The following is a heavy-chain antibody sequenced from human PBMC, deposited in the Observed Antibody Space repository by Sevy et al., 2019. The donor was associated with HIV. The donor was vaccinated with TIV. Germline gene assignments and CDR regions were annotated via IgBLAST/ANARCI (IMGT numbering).Heavy chain of an antibody. CDR3: AGQKGDYDFALDN. CDR2: VSYDGTKK. V-gene: IGHV3-30*04. D-gene: IGHD3-3*01. Sequence: GGSLRLSCAASGFAFSNFAMHWVRQAPGKGLEWVAAVSYDGTKKYYSDSVEGRFTISRDNSKNTLFLQMNSLRPEDTAVFYVAGQKGDYDFALDNWGQGTWSPSPQ. CDR1: GFAFSNFA. J-gene: IGHJ4*02.